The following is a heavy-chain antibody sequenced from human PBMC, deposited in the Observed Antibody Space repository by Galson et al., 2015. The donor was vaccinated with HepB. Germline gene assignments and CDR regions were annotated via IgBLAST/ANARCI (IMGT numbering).Heavy chain of an antibody. CDR3: ARGYRGYCSGGSCYYFDY. D-gene: IGHD2-15*01. V-gene: IGHV7-4-1*02. CDR1: GYTFTGYY. CDR2: INTNTGNP. Sequence: SVKVSCKASGYTFTGYYMHWVRQAPGQGLEWMGWINTNTGNPTYAQGFTGRFVFSLDTSVSTAYLQISSLKAEDTAVYYCARGYRGYCSGGSCYYFDYWGQGTLVTVSS. J-gene: IGHJ4*02.